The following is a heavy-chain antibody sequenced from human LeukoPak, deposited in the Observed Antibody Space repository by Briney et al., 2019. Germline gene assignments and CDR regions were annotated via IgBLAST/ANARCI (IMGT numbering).Heavy chain of an antibody. D-gene: IGHD1-20*01. CDR3: AREYNWIPYFDY. J-gene: IGHJ4*02. CDR1: GFTFSSYA. Sequence: GGSLRLSCAASGFTFSSYAMHWVRQAPGKGLEWVAVISYDGSNKYYADSVKGRFTISRDNSKNTLYLQMNSLRAEDTAVYYCAREYNWIPYFDYWGQGTLVTVSS. CDR2: ISYDGSNK. V-gene: IGHV3-30-3*01.